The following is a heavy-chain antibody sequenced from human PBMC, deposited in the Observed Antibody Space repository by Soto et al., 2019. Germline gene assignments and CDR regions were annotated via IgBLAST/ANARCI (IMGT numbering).Heavy chain of an antibody. V-gene: IGHV3-30*03. Sequence: GGSLRLSCAASGFTFSSYGMHWVRQAPGKGLEWVAVISYDGSNKYYADSVKGRFTISRDNSKNTLYLQMNSLRAEDTAVYYCARGRQRWFAASYKNWLDPWGEGTLVTVSS. CDR3: ARGRQRWFAASYKNWLDP. CDR1: GFTFSSYG. J-gene: IGHJ5*02. CDR2: ISYDGSNK. D-gene: IGHD3-10*01.